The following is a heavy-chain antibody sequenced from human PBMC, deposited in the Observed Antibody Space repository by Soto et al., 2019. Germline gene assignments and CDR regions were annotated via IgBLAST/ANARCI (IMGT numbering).Heavy chain of an antibody. CDR1: GFTFSAYN. D-gene: IGHD3-10*01. V-gene: IGHV3-21*01. J-gene: IGHJ4*02. Sequence: GGSLRLSCAASGFTFSAYNIYWFRQAPGKGLEWVSFISSTGTYLNYAASLKGRFTISRDNANSSVFLQMDNLSAEDTAVYYCARQLHFGELSLGFWGQGTLVTVSS. CDR3: ARQLHFGELSLGF. CDR2: ISSTGTYL.